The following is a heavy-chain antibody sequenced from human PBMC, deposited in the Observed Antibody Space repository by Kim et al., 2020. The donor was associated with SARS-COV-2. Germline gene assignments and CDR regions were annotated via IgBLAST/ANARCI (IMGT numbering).Heavy chain of an antibody. CDR1: KLTLSSYW. J-gene: IGHJ1*01. D-gene: IGHD4-17*01. Sequence: GGSLRLSCAASKLTLSSYWMNWVRQAPGKGLEWVAMIKPDGRDKFYVDSVEGRFTISRDNAKNSLYLQMNSLRVEDTAIYYCATVSRRAVTPTWGQETL. V-gene: IGHV3-7*01. CDR3: ATVSRRAVTPT. CDR2: IKPDGRDK.